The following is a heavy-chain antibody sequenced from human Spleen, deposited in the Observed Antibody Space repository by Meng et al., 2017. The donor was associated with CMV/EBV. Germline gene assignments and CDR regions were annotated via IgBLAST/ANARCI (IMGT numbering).Heavy chain of an antibody. J-gene: IGHJ4*02. V-gene: IGHV3-48*02. Sequence: GESLKISCTGSGFTFGDYGMSWVRQAPGKGLEWVSYISGSSSTIYYADSVKGRFTISRDNAKNSLSLQMNSLRDEDTAVYYCVRDLGVSAWVIFEYWGQGTLVTVSS. CDR2: ISGSSSTI. CDR3: VRDLGVSAWVIFEY. CDR1: GFTFGDYG. D-gene: IGHD2-21*01.